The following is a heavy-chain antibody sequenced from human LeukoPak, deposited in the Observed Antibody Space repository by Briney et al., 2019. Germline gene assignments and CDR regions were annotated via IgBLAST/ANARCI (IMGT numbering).Heavy chain of an antibody. D-gene: IGHD3-10*01. V-gene: IGHV3-48*03. Sequence: GGSLRLSCAASGFTFSSYEMNWVRQAPGKGLEWVSYISSSGSTIYYADSVKGRFTISRDNSKNTLYLQMNSLRAEDTAVYYCASGQGITMVRGVTDAFDIWGQGTMVTVSS. J-gene: IGHJ3*02. CDR1: GFTFSSYE. CDR3: ASGQGITMVRGVTDAFDI. CDR2: ISSSGSTI.